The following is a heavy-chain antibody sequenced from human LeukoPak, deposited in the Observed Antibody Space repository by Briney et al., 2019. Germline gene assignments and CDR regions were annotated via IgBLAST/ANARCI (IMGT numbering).Heavy chain of an antibody. CDR2: IIPILGIA. V-gene: IGHV1-69*04. Sequence: GSSVKVSCKASGGTFSSYAISWVRQAPGQGLEWMGRIIPILGIANYAQKFQGRVTITADKSTSKAYMGLSSLRSEDTAVYYCARDANSSGYYDYYYYGMDVWGQGTTVTVSS. CDR3: ARDANSSGYYDYYYYGMDV. D-gene: IGHD3-22*01. J-gene: IGHJ6*02. CDR1: GGTFSSYA.